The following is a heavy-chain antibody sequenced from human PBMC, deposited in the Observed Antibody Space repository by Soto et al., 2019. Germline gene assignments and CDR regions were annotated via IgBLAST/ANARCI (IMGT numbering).Heavy chain of an antibody. CDR2: MNPNSGNT. V-gene: IGHV1-8*01. J-gene: IGHJ3*02. Sequence: ASVKVSCKASGYTFTSYDINWVRQATGQGLEWMGWMNPNSGNTGYAQKFQGRVTMTRNTSISTAYMELSSLRSEDTAVYYCASVSIAAARSDAFYIRGQATMVTFSS. CDR3: ASVSIAAARSDAFYI. CDR1: GYTFTSYD. D-gene: IGHD6-13*01.